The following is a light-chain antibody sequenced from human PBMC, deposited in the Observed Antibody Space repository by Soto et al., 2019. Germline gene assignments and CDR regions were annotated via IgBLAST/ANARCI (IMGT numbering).Light chain of an antibody. V-gene: IGKV3-11*01. CDR3: QQRETWPLT. CDR1: QNIYRY. J-gene: IGKJ4*01. CDR2: DAS. Sequence: ETVLTQSPVTLSLSPGDRATLSCRASQNIYRYLAWYQHKAGQAHRLLIYDASNRATGVPARFSGSGSGTDFTLTISSLEPEDVAVYYCQQRETWPLTFGGGTKVEIE.